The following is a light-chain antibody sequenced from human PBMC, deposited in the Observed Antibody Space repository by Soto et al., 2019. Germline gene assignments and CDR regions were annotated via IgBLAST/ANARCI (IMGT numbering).Light chain of an antibody. CDR1: QSISSW. CDR2: KAS. V-gene: IGKV1-5*03. J-gene: IGKJ2*01. Sequence: DIQMTQSPSTLSASLGDTVTITCRASQSISSWLAWYQQKPGKAPKVLIYKASSLETGVPSRFSGSGSGTEFTLAISSLQPDDFATYYCQQYNSFPYTFGHGTKLEIK. CDR3: QQYNSFPYT.